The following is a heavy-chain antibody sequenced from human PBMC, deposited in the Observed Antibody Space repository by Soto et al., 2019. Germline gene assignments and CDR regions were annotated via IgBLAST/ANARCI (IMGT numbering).Heavy chain of an antibody. Sequence: SETLSLTCAVYGGSFSGYYWSWIRQPPGRGLEWIGEINHSGSTNYNPSLKSRVTISVDTSKNQFSLKLSSVTAADTAVYYCARLSISGYDSAFDTWGQGTMVTVSS. CDR1: GGSFSGYY. V-gene: IGHV4-34*01. CDR3: ARLSISGYDSAFDT. D-gene: IGHD5-12*01. CDR2: INHSGST. J-gene: IGHJ3*02.